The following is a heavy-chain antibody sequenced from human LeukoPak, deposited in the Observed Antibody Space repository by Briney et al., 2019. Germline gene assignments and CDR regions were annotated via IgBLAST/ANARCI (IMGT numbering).Heavy chain of an antibody. CDR2: IYSSGST. CDR3: ARRGYYNWFDP. J-gene: IGHJ5*02. Sequence: SETLSLTCTVSGGSISSSSYYWGWIRQPPGKGLEWIGSIYSSGSTYYNPSLKSRVTISVDTSKNQFSLKLNSVTAADTAVYYCARRGYYNWFDPWGQGTLVTVSS. D-gene: IGHD5-12*01. CDR1: GGSISSSSYY. V-gene: IGHV4-39*01.